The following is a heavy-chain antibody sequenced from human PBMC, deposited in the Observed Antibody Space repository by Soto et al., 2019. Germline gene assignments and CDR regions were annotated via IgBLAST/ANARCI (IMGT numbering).Heavy chain of an antibody. CDR3: AKDIIEGSGWYRGFDY. D-gene: IGHD6-19*01. CDR2: ISWNSGSI. Sequence: GGSLRLSCAASGFTFDDYAMHWVRQAPGKGLEWVSGISWNSGSICYADSVKGRFTISRDNAKNSLYLQMNSLRAEDTALYYCAKDIIEGSGWYRGFDYWGQGTLVTVSS. J-gene: IGHJ4*02. V-gene: IGHV3-9*01. CDR1: GFTFDDYA.